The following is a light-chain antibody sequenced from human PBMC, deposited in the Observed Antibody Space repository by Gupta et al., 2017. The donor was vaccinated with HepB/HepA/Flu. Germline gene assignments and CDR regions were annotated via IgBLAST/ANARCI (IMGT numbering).Light chain of an antibody. J-gene: IGKJ1*01. CDR1: QSISIN. CDR3: QQYENWWT. Sequence: VVMTQSPATLSVSPGESATLSCRADQSISINLAWYQQKPGQAPRLLIYDASIRATGIPARFSGSGSGTEFTLTVSSLQPEDFAVYYCQQYENWWTFGQGSXVEIK. V-gene: IGKV3-15*01. CDR2: DAS.